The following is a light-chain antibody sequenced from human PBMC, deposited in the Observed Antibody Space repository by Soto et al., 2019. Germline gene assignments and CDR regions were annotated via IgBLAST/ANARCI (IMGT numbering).Light chain of an antibody. Sequence: EIVLTQSPGTLSLSPGERATLSCRASQSVSSSYLAWYQRKPGQAPRLLIYGASSRATGFPDRFSGSGSGTDFTLTISRLEPEDFAVYYCQQYGSSPPTFGQGTKVEIK. V-gene: IGKV3-20*01. J-gene: IGKJ1*01. CDR1: QSVSSSY. CDR2: GAS. CDR3: QQYGSSPPT.